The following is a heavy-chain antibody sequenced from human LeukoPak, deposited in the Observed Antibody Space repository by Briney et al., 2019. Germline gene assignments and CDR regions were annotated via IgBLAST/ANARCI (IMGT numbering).Heavy chain of an antibody. CDR1: GGTFSSYA. V-gene: IGHV1-69*05. J-gene: IGHJ4*02. Sequence: ASVKVSCKASGGTFSSYAISWVRQAPGQGLEWMGGIIPIFGTANYAQKFQGRVTITTDESTSTAYMELSSLRSEDTAVYYCARGPPEGVGATTDYWGQGTLVTVSS. CDR2: IIPIFGTA. D-gene: IGHD1-26*01. CDR3: ARGPPEGVGATTDY.